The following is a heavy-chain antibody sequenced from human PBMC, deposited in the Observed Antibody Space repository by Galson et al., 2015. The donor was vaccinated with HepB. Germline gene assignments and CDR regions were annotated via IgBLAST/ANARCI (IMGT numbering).Heavy chain of an antibody. CDR3: ARRVGWELRDNAFDI. CDR1: GYSFTSYW. CDR2: IYPGDSDT. J-gene: IGHJ3*02. Sequence: QSGAEVKKPGESLKISCKGSGYSFTSYWIGWVRQMPGKGLEWMGIIYPGDSDTRYSPSFQGQVTISADKSISTAYLQWSSLKASDTAMYYCARRVGWELRDNAFDIWGQGTMVTVSS. D-gene: IGHD1-26*01. V-gene: IGHV5-51*01.